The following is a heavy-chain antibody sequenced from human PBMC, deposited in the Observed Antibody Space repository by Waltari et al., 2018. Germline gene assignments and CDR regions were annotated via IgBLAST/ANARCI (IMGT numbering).Heavy chain of an antibody. J-gene: IGHJ4*02. Sequence: EVQVVESGGGLVQPGGSLWRACEAAGCTFSATGMTWVRQAPGKGLEWVANIKTDGSETYYVDSVKGRFTISRDNTKNSLYLQMSSLRAEDTAVYYCAIGGVETSWYWRYWGQGTLVTVSS. CDR2: IKTDGSET. V-gene: IGHV3-7*01. CDR3: AIGGVETSWYWRY. D-gene: IGHD6-13*01. CDR1: GCTFSATG.